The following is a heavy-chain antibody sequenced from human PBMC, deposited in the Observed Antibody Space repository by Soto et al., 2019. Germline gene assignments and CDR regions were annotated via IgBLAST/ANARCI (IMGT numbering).Heavy chain of an antibody. D-gene: IGHD3-3*01. CDR2: ISGSGGST. CDR1: GFTFSSYA. V-gene: IGHV3-23*01. J-gene: IGHJ4*02. Sequence: PGESLRLSCAASGFTFSSYAMSWVRQAPGKGLEWVSAISGSGGSTYYADSVKGRFTISRDNSKNTLYLQMNSLRAEDTAVYYCAKSPRFLEWSFDYWGQGTLVTVSS. CDR3: AKSPRFLEWSFDY.